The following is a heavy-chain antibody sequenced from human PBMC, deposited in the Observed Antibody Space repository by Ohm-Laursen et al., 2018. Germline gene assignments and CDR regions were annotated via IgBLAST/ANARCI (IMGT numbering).Heavy chain of an antibody. Sequence: SLRLSCAASGFTFSSYGMHWVRQAPGKGPEWVSVVTGSGRTTYYRDSVKGRFTISRDNSKNTLYLQMNSLRVEDTAVYYCAKGLSGGTGHGNWFDPWGQGTLVSVSS. CDR1: GFTFSSYG. CDR3: AKGLSGGTGHGNWFDP. D-gene: IGHD3-10*01. J-gene: IGHJ5*02. CDR2: VTGSGRTT. V-gene: IGHV3-23*01.